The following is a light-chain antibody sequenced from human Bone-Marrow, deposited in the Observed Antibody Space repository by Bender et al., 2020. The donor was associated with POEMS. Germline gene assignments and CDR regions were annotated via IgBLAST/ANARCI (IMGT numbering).Light chain of an antibody. CDR2: KDN. CDR1: LLTKKF. CDR3: SSYTSSSTLV. Sequence: SYDLTQPSSVSVFPGQTANITCSGDLLTKKFARWFQQKPGQAPVLLIYKDNRRASGIPERFSGSKSGNTASLTISGLQAEDEADYYCSSYTSSSTLVFGTGTKVTVL. V-gene: IGLV3-27*01. J-gene: IGLJ1*01.